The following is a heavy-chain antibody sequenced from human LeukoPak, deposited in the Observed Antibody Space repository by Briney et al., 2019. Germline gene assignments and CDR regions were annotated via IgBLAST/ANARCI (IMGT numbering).Heavy chain of an antibody. CDR2: IRYDGSNK. Sequence: GGPLRLSCAASGFTFSSYGMHWVRQAPGKGLEWVAFIRYDGSNKYYADSVKGRFTISRDNSKNTLYLQMNSLRAEDTAVYYCLSITILSAGFDYWGQGTLVTVSS. V-gene: IGHV3-30*02. J-gene: IGHJ4*02. CDR1: GFTFSSYG. CDR3: LSITILSAGFDY. D-gene: IGHD3-9*01.